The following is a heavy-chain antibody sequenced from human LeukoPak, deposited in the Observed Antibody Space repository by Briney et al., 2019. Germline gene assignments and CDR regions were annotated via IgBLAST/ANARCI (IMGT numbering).Heavy chain of an antibody. J-gene: IGHJ4*02. CDR1: GGSISSYY. CDR2: IYYSGST. V-gene: IGHV4-59*08. Sequence: SETLSLTCTVSGGSISSYYWSWIRQPPGKGLEWIGYIYYSGSTNYNPSLKSRVTISVDTSKNQFSLKLSSVTAADTAVYYCARRRDGYNDTFDYWGQGTLVTVSS. D-gene: IGHD5-24*01. CDR3: ARRRDGYNDTFDY.